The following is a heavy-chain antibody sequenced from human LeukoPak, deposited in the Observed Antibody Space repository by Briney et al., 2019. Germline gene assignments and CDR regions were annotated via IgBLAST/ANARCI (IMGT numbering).Heavy chain of an antibody. D-gene: IGHD3-22*01. CDR2: LIPIYGTV. V-gene: IGHV1-69*05. J-gene: IGHJ5*02. Sequence: ASVKVSCKASGGTFTTFTISWVRQAPGQGLEWMGGLIPIYGTVNYAQKFQGSVTITTDESTRTAYLELSSLRSEDTAVYYCARVGGEFDYDSSGQYNWFDPWGQGTLVTVSS. CDR3: ARVGGEFDYDSSGQYNWFDP. CDR1: GGTFTTFT.